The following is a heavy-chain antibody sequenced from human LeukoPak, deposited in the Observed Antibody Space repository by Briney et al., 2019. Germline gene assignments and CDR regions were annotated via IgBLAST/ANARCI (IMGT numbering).Heavy chain of an antibody. CDR1: GFTFSSYA. Sequence: QGGRSLRLSCAASGFTFSSYAMHWVRQAPGKGLEWVAVISYDGSNKYYADSVKGRFTISRDNSKNTLYLQMNSLRAEDTAVYYCARAIMTTVTTAHFQHWGQGTLVTVSS. J-gene: IGHJ1*01. CDR2: ISYDGSNK. V-gene: IGHV3-30-3*01. CDR3: ARAIMTTVTTAHFQH. D-gene: IGHD4-17*01.